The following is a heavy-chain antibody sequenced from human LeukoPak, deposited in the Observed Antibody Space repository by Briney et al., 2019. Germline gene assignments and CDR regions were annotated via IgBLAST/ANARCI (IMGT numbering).Heavy chain of an antibody. CDR2: IRYDGSNK. CDR3: AKDAGGRYCSSTSCYPGAY. Sequence: GGSLRLSCAASGSTFSSYGMHWVRQAPGKGLEWVAFIRYDGSNKYYADSVKGRFTISRDNSKNTLYLQMNSLRAEDTAVYYCAKDAGGRYCSSTSCYPGAYWGQGTLVTVSS. CDR1: GSTFSSYG. V-gene: IGHV3-30*02. D-gene: IGHD2-2*01. J-gene: IGHJ4*02.